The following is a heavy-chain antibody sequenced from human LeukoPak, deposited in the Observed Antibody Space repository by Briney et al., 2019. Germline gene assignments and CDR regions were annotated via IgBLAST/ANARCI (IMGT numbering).Heavy chain of an antibody. CDR1: GGTFSSYT. V-gene: IGHV1-69*04. CDR3: ARDGYPPRGFDP. Sequence: ASVKVSCKASGGTFSSYTISWVRQAPGQGLEWMGRIIPILGIANYAQKFQGRVTITADKSTSTAYMELSSLRFEDTAVCYCARDGYPPRGFDPWGQGTLVTVSS. CDR2: IIPILGIA. J-gene: IGHJ5*02. D-gene: IGHD5-12*01.